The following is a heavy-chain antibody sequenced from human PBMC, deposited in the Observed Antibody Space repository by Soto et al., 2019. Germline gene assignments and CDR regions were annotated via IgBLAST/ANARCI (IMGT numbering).Heavy chain of an antibody. CDR3: ARGHHYDFWSGYSTNYYYYGMDV. J-gene: IGHJ6*02. CDR2: INPNSGGT. D-gene: IGHD3-3*01. Sequence: ASVKVSCKASGYTFTGYYMHWVRQAPGQGLEWMGWINPNSGGTNYAQKFQGRVTMTRDTSISTAYMELSRLRSDDTAVYYCARGHHYDFWSGYSTNYYYYGMDVWGQGTTVTVSS. CDR1: GYTFTGYY. V-gene: IGHV1-2*02.